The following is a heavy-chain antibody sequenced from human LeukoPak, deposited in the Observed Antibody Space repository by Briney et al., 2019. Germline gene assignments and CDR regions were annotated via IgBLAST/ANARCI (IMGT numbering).Heavy chain of an antibody. Sequence: GRSLRLSCAASGFTFSSYAMHWVRQAPGKGLEWGAVISYDGSNKYYADSVKGRFTISRDNSKNTLYLQMNSLRAEDTAVYYCARDLEGYGSRSYILDYWGQGTLVTVSS. V-gene: IGHV3-30*04. CDR2: ISYDGSNK. D-gene: IGHD3-10*01. CDR3: ARDLEGYGSRSYILDY. J-gene: IGHJ4*02. CDR1: GFTFSSYA.